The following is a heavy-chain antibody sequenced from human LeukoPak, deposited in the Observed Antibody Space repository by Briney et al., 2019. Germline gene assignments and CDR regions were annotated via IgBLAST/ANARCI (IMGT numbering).Heavy chain of an antibody. J-gene: IGHJ4*02. CDR1: GGTFSSYA. CDR3: ARVSCYRRPYFDY. V-gene: IGHV1-69*13. D-gene: IGHD5-18*01. Sequence: SVKVSCTASGGTFSSYAISWVRQAPGPGLEWLGGIIPIFGTANYAQKFQGRVTITADESTSTAYMELSSLRSEDTAVYYCARVSCYRRPYFDYWGQGTLVTVSS. CDR2: IIPIFGTA.